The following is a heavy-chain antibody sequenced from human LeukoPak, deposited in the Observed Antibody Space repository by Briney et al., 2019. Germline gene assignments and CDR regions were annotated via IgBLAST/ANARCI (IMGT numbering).Heavy chain of an antibody. D-gene: IGHD2-15*01. Sequence: PSETLSLTCTVSGGSISSGGYYWSWIRQHPGKGLEWIGYIYYSGSTYYNPSLKSRVTISVDTSKSQFSLKLSSVTAADTAVYYCARENRSGGSCYGGSGSYYYYGMDVWGQGTTVTVSS. V-gene: IGHV4-31*03. CDR2: IYYSGST. J-gene: IGHJ6*02. CDR1: GGSISSGGYY. CDR3: ARENRSGGSCYGGSGSYYYYGMDV.